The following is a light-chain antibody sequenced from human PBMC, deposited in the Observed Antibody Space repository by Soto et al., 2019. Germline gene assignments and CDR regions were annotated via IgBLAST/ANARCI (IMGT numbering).Light chain of an antibody. CDR2: AAS. J-gene: IGKJ5*01. CDR1: PSVNSY. Sequence: EIVLTQSPATLSLSPGARAPLSCRASPSVNSYLAWYQQKPGQAPRLLIYAASSRATGIPDRFSGSGSGTDFTLTISRLEPEDCAVYYCQQFGSSLIAFGQGTRLEIK. V-gene: IGKV3-20*01. CDR3: QQFGSSLIA.